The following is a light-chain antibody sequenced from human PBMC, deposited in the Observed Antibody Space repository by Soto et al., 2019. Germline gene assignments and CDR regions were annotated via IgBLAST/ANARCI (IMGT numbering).Light chain of an antibody. CDR2: DTS. CDR3: LLSYSRARLWV. Sequence: QAVVTQEPSLTVSPGGTVTLTCGSSTGAVTSGHYPYWFQQKPGQAPRTLIYDTSNKHSWTPARFSGSLLGGKAALTLSGAQPEDEAEYYCLLSYSRARLWVFGGGTKLTVL. CDR1: TGAVTSGHY. J-gene: IGLJ3*02. V-gene: IGLV7-46*01.